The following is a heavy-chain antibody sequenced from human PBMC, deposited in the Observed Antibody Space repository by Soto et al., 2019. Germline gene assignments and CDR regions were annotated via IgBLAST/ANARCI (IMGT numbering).Heavy chain of an antibody. CDR1: GGSISSGGYS. J-gene: IGHJ4*02. CDR2: ISHSGST. CDR3: ARTPLL. Sequence: PSETLSLTCAVSGGSISSGGYSWSWIRQPPGKGLEWIGYISHSGSTYYSPSLKSRVTISVDRSKNQFSLNLSSVTAADTAVYYCARTPLLWGQGTLVTVSS. V-gene: IGHV4-30-2*01. D-gene: IGHD1-26*01.